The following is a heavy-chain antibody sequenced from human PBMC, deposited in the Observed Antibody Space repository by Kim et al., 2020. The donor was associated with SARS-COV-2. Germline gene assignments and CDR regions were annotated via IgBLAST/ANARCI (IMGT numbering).Heavy chain of an antibody. Sequence: NYNPSLKSRVTISVDTSKNQFSLKLSSVTAADTAVYYCARAVNGDYIFDYWGQGTLVTVSS. D-gene: IGHD4-17*01. CDR3: ARAVNGDYIFDY. J-gene: IGHJ4*02. V-gene: IGHV4-59*01.